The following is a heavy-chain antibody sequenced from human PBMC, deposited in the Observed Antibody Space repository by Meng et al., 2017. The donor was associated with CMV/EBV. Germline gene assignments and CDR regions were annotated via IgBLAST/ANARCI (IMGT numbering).Heavy chain of an antibody. CDR2: INWNGGSI. CDR1: RFTFDDYG. CDR3: ARTSLITMIEPWAFHT. D-gene: IGHD3-22*01. J-gene: IGHJ3*02. Sequence: GESLKISCAASRFTFDDYGMTWVRQAPGKGLEWVSGINWNGGSIGYAESVRGRFTISRDNAKNTLYLQMNRLRAEDTALYYWARTSLITMIEPWAFHTWGQGTMFTVSS. V-gene: IGHV3-20*04.